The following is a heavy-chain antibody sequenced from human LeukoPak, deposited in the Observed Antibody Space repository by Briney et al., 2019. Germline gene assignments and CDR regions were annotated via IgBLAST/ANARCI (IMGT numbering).Heavy chain of an antibody. CDR1: GGSISGYY. CDR2: IYYSGST. J-gene: IGHJ5*02. V-gene: IGHV4-59*08. CDR3: ARRDPNYDLAWFDP. D-gene: IGHD3-3*01. Sequence: SETLSLTCTVSGGSISGYYWSWIRQAPGKGLEWIGYIYYSGSTNYNPSLKCRVTISVDTSKNQFSLQLSSVTAADTAVYYCARRDPNYDLAWFDPWGQGTLVTVSS.